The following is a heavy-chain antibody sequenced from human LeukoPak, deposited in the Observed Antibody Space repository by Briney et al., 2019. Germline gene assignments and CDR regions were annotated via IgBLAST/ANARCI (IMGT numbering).Heavy chain of an antibody. CDR1: GGSISSGGYY. CDR3: ARVDYGDFSSVFDY. Sequence: SQTLSLTCTVSGGSISSGGYYWSWIRQHPGKGLEWIGYIYYGGSTYYNPSLKSRVTISVDTSKNQFSLKLSSVTAADTAVYYCARVDYGDFSSVFDYWGQGTLVTVSS. V-gene: IGHV4-31*03. D-gene: IGHD4-17*01. CDR2: IYYGGST. J-gene: IGHJ4*02.